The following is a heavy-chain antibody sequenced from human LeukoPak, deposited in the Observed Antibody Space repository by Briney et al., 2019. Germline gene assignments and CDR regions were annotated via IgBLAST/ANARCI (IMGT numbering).Heavy chain of an antibody. CDR3: AREIGTQDYYYYMDV. J-gene: IGHJ6*03. CDR2: ISYDGSNK. CDR1: GFTFSSYA. V-gene: IGHV3-30*04. D-gene: IGHD1-1*01. Sequence: GRSLRLSCAASGFTFSSYAMHWVRQAPGKGLEWVAVISYDGSNKYYADSVKGRFTISRDNSKNTLYLQMNSLRAEDTALYYCAREIGTQDYYYYMDVWGQGTTVTVSS.